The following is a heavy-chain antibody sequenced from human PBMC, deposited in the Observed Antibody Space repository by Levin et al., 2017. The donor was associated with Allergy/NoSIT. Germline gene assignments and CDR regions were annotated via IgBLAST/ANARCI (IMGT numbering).Heavy chain of an antibody. J-gene: IGHJ5*02. CDR1: GFSLTTRGMC. Sequence: RGSGPTLVKPTQTLTLTCTFSGFSLTTRGMCVSWIRQPPGKALEWLAFIDWDDDKYYNTSLKSRLTISKDTSKNQVVLTMTNMDPVDTATYYCARMSYYDSSGYYVGRGWFDPWGQGTLVTVSS. D-gene: IGHD3-22*01. V-gene: IGHV2-70*01. CDR3: ARMSYYDSSGYYVGRGWFDP. CDR2: IDWDDDK.